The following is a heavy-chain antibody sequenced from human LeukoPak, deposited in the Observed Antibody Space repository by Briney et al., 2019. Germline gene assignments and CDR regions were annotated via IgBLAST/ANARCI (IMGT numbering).Heavy chain of an antibody. CDR2: ISGSGGST. CDR3: AKGGPTFRPAYYDILTGYGKHYYYGMDV. V-gene: IGHV3-23*01. D-gene: IGHD3-9*01. CDR1: GFTFSSYA. Sequence: GGSLRLSCAASGFTFSSYAMSWVRQAPGKGLEWVSAISGSGGSTYYADSVRGRFTISRDNSKNTLYLQMNSLRAEDTAVYYCAKGGPTFRPAYYDILTGYGKHYYYGMDVWGQGTTVTVSS. J-gene: IGHJ6*02.